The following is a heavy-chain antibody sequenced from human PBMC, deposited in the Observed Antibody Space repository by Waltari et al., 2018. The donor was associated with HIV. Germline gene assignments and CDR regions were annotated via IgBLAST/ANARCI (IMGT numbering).Heavy chain of an antibody. CDR2: IYSSGTTY. CDR3: ASCSDYMGCKY. V-gene: IGHV4-39*01. CDR1: GGSMRSTINY. D-gene: IGHD6-25*01. Sequence: QLQLQESGPGLVKPSETLSLTFNVSGGSMRSTINYWAWIRQPPGKGLEWVGTIYSSGTTYYYNPSLKSRLTMSVDTSKNQFSLKLSSVGAADTAVFYCASCSDYMGCKYWGQGTLVTVSP. J-gene: IGHJ4*02.